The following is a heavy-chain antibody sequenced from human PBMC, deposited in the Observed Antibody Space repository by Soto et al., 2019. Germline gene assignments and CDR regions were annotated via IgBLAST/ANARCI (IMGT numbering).Heavy chain of an antibody. CDR3: ARASGHIYATLHGPFDH. V-gene: IGHV3-30-3*01. CDR2: ISHDGNNK. CDR1: GFTFNRHP. D-gene: IGHD2-8*01. J-gene: IGHJ4*02. Sequence: PGGSLRLSCAASGFTFNRHPLHWVRQAPGKGLEWVAVISHDGNNKNYADSVKGRFTISRDNSMNMLYLQMHGLRTEDTAIFYCARASGHIYATLHGPFDHWGQGALVTVSS.